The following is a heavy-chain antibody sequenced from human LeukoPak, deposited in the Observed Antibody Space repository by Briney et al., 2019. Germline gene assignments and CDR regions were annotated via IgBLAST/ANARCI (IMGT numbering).Heavy chain of an antibody. CDR1: GGTFSSYA. J-gene: IGHJ4*02. CDR2: IIPIFGTA. CDR3: ARAPSRGSSGYSACDY. V-gene: IGHV1-69*05. D-gene: IGHD3-22*01. Sequence: ASVKVSCKASGGTFSSYAISWVRQAPGQGLEWMGGIIPIFGTANYAQKFQGRVTITTDESTSTAYMELSSLRSEDTAVYYCARAPSRGSSGYSACDYWGQGTLVTVSS.